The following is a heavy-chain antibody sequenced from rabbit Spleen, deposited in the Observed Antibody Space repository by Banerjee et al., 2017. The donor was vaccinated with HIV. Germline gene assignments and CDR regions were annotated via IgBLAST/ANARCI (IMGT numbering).Heavy chain of an antibody. D-gene: IGHD1-1*01. J-gene: IGHJ3*01. CDR1: GFSFNTRYY. V-gene: IGHV1S45*01. Sequence: QEHLKESGGGLVQPEGSLTLTCTASGFSFNTRYYMCWVRQAPGKGLEWIACIYISSGTTYYASWATGRFTISKTSSTTVTLQMTSLTAADTATYFCARRYFASGRARLDLWGQGTLVTVS. CDR3: ARRYFASGRARLDL. CDR2: IYISSGTT.